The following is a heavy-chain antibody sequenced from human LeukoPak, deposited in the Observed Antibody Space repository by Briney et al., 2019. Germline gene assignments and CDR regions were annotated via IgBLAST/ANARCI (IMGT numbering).Heavy chain of an antibody. J-gene: IGHJ4*02. CDR2: INHSGST. CDR1: GGSPRGYY. D-gene: IGHD2-2*01. V-gene: IGHV4-34*01. Sequence: PSETLSLTPAVYGGSPRGYYGSWIRQPPGTALEWIGEINHSGSTNQNTSLISRVTVSIDTSKNQFSLKLRSVAAADTAVYYYARPIHCRASTSSSPFDCWGEGSLVAVSA. CDR3: ARPIHCRASTSSSPFDC.